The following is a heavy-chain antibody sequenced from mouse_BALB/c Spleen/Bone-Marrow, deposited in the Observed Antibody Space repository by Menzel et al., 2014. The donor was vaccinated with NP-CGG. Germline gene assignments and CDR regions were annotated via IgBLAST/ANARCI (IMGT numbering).Heavy chain of an antibody. CDR1: GDSITSGY. CDR3: AITTVVATDY. V-gene: IGHV3-8*02. D-gene: IGHD1-1*01. Sequence: EVHLVESGPSLVKPSQTLSLPCSVTGDSITSGYWNWIRKFPGNKLEYMWYISYSGSTYYNPSLKSRISITRDTSKNQYYLQLNSVTTEDTATYYCAITTVVATDYWGQGTSVTVSS. CDR2: ISYSGST. J-gene: IGHJ4*01.